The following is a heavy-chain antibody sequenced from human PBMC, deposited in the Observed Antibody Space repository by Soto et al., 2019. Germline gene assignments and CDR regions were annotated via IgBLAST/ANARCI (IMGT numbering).Heavy chain of an antibody. D-gene: IGHD2-15*01. CDR2: INSDGSTT. J-gene: IGHJ4*02. CDR3: ARDRGYCSGGSCYVAGY. CDR1: GFTFSTYW. Sequence: EVQLVESGGGLVQPGGSLTLSCAASGFTFSTYWMHWVRQAPGKGLVWVSRINSDGSTTDYADSVRGRFTISRDNAKNTLYLQMNSLRAEDTAVYYCARDRGYCSGGSCYVAGYWGQGTLVTVSS. V-gene: IGHV3-74*01.